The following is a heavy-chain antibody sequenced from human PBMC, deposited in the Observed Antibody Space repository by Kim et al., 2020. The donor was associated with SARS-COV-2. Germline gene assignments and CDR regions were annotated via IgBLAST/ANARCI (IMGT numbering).Heavy chain of an antibody. Sequence: SETLSLTCTVSGGSISSYYWSWIRQPPGKGLEWIGYIYYSGGTDYNPSLKSRVTISVDTSKNQFSLKLTSVTAADTAAYYCARGRAYSSLNYWGQGTLVT. V-gene: IGHV4-59*13. CDR1: GGSISSYY. D-gene: IGHD6-19*01. CDR3: ARGRAYSSLNY. CDR2: IYYSGGT. J-gene: IGHJ4*02.